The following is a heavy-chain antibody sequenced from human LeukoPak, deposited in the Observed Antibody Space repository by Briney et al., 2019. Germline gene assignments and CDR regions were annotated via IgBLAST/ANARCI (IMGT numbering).Heavy chain of an antibody. D-gene: IGHD1-1*01. CDR3: AKGLSTETRFDY. CDR2: ISNSGGNT. J-gene: IGHJ4*02. V-gene: IGHV3-23*01. CDR1: GFTFSSYS. Sequence: GGSLRLSCAASGFTFSSYSMNWVRQAPGKGLEWVSGISNSGGNTWYADSVKGRFTISRDNSKNTLYLQMNSLRAEDVAVYYCAKGLSTETRFDYWGQGTLVTVSS.